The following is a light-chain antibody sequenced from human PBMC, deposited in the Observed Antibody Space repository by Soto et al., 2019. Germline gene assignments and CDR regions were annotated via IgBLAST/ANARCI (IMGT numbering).Light chain of an antibody. J-gene: IGLJ3*02. CDR2: DVG. CDR1: SSDVGTYKY. V-gene: IGLV2-14*03. Sequence: QPVLAQPASVSGSPGQSITISCTGSSSDVGTYKYVSWYQQHPGKAPKLMIYDVGNRPSGVSNRFSGSKSGNTASLTISGLQAEDEADYYCSSYSIISTWVFGGGTKLTVL. CDR3: SSYSIISTWV.